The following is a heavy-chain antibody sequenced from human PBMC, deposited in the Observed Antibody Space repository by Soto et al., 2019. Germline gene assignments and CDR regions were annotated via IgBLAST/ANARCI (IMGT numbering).Heavy chain of an antibody. Sequence: QVELVQSGAEVKKPGSSVKVSCQASEDTFRNYAISWVRQAPGQGLEWMGGIIPIFGTANYAQKFQGRVTITADTSANTVYLELSSLRSEDTAVYYCARGSVVVFPPTVGPFGLDYWGQGTLVTVSS. D-gene: IGHD2-21*01. CDR2: IIPIFGTA. V-gene: IGHV1-69*06. CDR3: ARGSVVVFPPTVGPFGLDY. J-gene: IGHJ4*02. CDR1: EDTFRNYA.